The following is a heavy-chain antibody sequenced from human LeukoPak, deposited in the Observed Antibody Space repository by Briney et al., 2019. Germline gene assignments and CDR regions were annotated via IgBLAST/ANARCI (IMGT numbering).Heavy chain of an antibody. CDR1: GGSIRNYY. J-gene: IGHJ3*02. Sequence: HSETLSLTRTVSGGSIRNYYWSWIRQSPGKELEWVGFIYYSGSTNYNPSLKSPVTISLDTSKNQFSPKLNPVTAADTAVYYCARGYGGPGGFDIWGQGTMVTVSS. D-gene: IGHD4-23*01. CDR2: IYYSGST. CDR3: ARGYGGPGGFDI. V-gene: IGHV4-59*01.